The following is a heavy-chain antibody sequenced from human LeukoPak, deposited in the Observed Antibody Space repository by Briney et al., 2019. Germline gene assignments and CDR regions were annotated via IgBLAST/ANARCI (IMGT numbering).Heavy chain of an antibody. D-gene: IGHD5-12*01. V-gene: IGHV6-1*01. J-gene: IGHJ5*02. Sequence: SQTLSLTCAISGDSVSSNRVAWNWIRQSPSRGLEWLGRTYYRSKWYNDYAVSVTSRITINPDTSKNQFSLQLNSVTPEDMAVYYCARGRGVATIRFWFDPWGQGTLVTVSS. CDR3: ARGRGVATIRFWFDP. CDR2: TYYRSKWYN. CDR1: GDSVSSNRVA.